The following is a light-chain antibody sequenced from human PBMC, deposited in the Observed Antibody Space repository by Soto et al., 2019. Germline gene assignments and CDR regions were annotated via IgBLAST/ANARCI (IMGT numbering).Light chain of an antibody. V-gene: IGKV4-1*01. CDR3: QQCYSSPPT. J-gene: IGKJ4*01. Sequence: DIVMTQSPDSLAVSLGERATINCKSSQSVSDSPHSKIYLAWYQQRPGQPPKLLISWASTREPGVPDRFGGSGSGTDFTLTISSLQAEDVSVYFCQQCYSSPPTFGGGTKVEIK. CDR2: WAS. CDR1: QSVSDSPHSKIY.